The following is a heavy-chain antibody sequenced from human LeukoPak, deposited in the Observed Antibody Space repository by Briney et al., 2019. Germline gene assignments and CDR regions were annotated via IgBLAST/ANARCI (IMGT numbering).Heavy chain of an antibody. V-gene: IGHV3-23*01. Sequence: GGSLRLSCAASGFTFSSYAMSWVRQAPGKGVEWVSAISGSGGSTYYADSVKGGFTISRDNSKNTLYLQMNSLRAEDTAVYYCAKPARGYYYYGMDVWGQGTTVTVS. J-gene: IGHJ6*02. CDR2: ISGSGGST. CDR1: GFTFSSYA. CDR3: AKPARGYYYYGMDV. D-gene: IGHD3-10*01.